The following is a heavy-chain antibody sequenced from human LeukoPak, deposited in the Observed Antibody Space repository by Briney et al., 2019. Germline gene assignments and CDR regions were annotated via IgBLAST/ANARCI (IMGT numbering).Heavy chain of an antibody. V-gene: IGHV3-53*04. J-gene: IGHJ5*02. CDR3: ARLVSMNWFDP. Sequence: GGSLRLSCAASGITVSSNYTTWVRQAPGKGLEWVSVIYSGGSTYYADSVKGRFTISRLNSKNTLYLQMNSLRAEDTAVYYCARLVSMNWFDPWGQGTLVTVSS. CDR1: GITVSSNY. D-gene: IGHD5/OR15-5a*01. CDR2: IYSGGST.